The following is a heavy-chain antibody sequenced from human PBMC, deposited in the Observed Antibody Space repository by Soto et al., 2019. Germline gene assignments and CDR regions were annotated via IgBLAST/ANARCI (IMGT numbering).Heavy chain of an antibody. Sequence: ASVKVSCKASGYTFTSYYMHWVRQAPGQGLEWMGIINPSGGSTSYAQKFQGRVTMTRDTSTSTVYMELSSLRSEDTAVYYCARVRWGGSYGRWFDPWGQGTLVTVSS. CDR1: GYTFTSYY. D-gene: IGHD1-26*01. CDR2: INPSGGST. J-gene: IGHJ5*02. CDR3: ARVRWGGSYGRWFDP. V-gene: IGHV1-46*01.